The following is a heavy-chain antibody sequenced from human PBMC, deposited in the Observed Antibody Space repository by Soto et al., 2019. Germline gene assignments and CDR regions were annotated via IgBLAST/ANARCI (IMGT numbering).Heavy chain of an antibody. CDR2: IYDSGST. Sequence: PSETLSLTCAVSGYSISSGYYWGWIRQPPGKGLEWIGSIYDSGSTYYNPSLKSRVIISVDTSKNQFSLKLSSVTDAETAVYYCAREDFWSGYGAGSMDVWGQGTTVTVSS. CDR1: GYSISSGYY. J-gene: IGHJ6*02. V-gene: IGHV4-38-2*02. CDR3: AREDFWSGYGAGSMDV. D-gene: IGHD3-3*01.